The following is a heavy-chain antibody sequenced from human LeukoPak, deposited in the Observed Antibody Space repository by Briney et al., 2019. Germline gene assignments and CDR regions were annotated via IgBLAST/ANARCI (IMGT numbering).Heavy chain of an antibody. V-gene: IGHV3-20*04. Sequence: PGGSLRLSCAAPGFNFDDYGMSWVRQAPGKGLEWVSGINWNGGSTGYADSVKGRFAISRDNAKNSLYLQMNSLRAEDTALYYCARDRGRGYFSLDYWGQGTLVTVSS. CDR2: INWNGGST. CDR3: ARDRGRGYFSLDY. D-gene: IGHD1-26*01. CDR1: GFNFDDYG. J-gene: IGHJ4*02.